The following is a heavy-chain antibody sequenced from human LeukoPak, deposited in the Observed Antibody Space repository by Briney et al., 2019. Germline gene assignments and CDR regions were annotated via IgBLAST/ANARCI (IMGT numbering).Heavy chain of an antibody. CDR3: ARGPLMVGKAYYYYYYMDV. CDR2: INHSGST. V-gene: IGHV4-34*01. D-gene: IGHD2-8*01. CDR1: GGSFSGYY. Sequence: SETLSLTCAVYGGSFSGYYWSWIRQPPGKGLEWIGEINHSGSTNYNPSLKSRVTISVDTSKNQFSLKLSSVTAADTAVYYCARGPLMVGKAYYYYYYMDVWGKGTTVTVSS. J-gene: IGHJ6*03.